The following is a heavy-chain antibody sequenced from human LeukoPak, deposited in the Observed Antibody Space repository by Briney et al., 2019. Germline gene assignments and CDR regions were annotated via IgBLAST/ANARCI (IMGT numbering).Heavy chain of an antibody. CDR1: GFTFNNYY. V-gene: IGHV3-48*01. Sequence: GGSLRLSCAASGFTFNNYYMSWVRQAPGKGLECVSCISSSSSTIYYADPVKGRFTISRDKAKNSLYLQMNALRAEDTAVYYCARSVDVDYWGQGILVTVSP. CDR2: ISSSSSTI. J-gene: IGHJ4*02. CDR3: ARSVDVDY. D-gene: IGHD5-24*01.